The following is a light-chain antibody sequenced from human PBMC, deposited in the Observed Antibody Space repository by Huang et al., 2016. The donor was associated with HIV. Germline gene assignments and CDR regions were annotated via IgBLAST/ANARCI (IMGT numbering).Light chain of an antibody. J-gene: IGKJ1*01. CDR1: QNINSV. CDR3: QQSYNMSWT. V-gene: IGKV1-39*01. Sequence: DIQLTQSPSSLSASVGDRVTITCRASQNINSVLNWYKQTPGKAPNLLIYAASSLQSGVPSRFRGSGSGTDFTLTISGLQPVDLGTYYCQQSYNMSWTFGQGTTVEIK. CDR2: AAS.